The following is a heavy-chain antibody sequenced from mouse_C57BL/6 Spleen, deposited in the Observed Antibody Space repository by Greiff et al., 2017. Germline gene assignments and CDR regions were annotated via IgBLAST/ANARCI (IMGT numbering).Heavy chain of an antibody. CDR2: ISSGGSYT. Sequence: EVKVEESGGDLVKPGGSLKLSCAASGFTFSSYGMSLVRQTPDKRLGWVATISSGGSYTYYPDSVKGRFTISRDNAKNTLYLQMSSLKSEDTAMYYCARQGDYYGSSSLWYFDVWGTGTTVTVSS. J-gene: IGHJ1*03. CDR1: GFTFSSYG. V-gene: IGHV5-6*02. CDR3: ARQGDYYGSSSLWYFDV. D-gene: IGHD1-1*01.